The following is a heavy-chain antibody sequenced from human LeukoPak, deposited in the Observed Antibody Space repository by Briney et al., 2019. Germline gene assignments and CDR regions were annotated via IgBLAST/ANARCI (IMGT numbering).Heavy chain of an antibody. D-gene: IGHD2-2*01. V-gene: IGHV4-59*08. Sequence: SETLSLTCTVSGGSISSYYWSWIRQPPGKGLEWIGYIYYSGSTNYNPSLKSRVTISIETSKNQSSLKLTSVTAADTAVYYCARHRYCTSTSCTFYFDSWGQGRLVTVSS. CDR1: GGSISSYY. CDR3: ARHRYCTSTSCTFYFDS. CDR2: IYYSGST. J-gene: IGHJ4*02.